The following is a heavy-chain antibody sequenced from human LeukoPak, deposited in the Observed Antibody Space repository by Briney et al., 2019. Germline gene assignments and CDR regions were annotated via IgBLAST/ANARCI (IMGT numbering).Heavy chain of an antibody. D-gene: IGHD3-22*01. Sequence: GGFDPEDGETIYAQKFQGRVTMTEDTSTDTAYMELSSLRSEDTAVYYCATVYDSSGYAVDYWGQGTLVTVSS. CDR2: FDPEDGET. CDR3: ATVYDSSGYAVDY. V-gene: IGHV1-24*01. J-gene: IGHJ4*02.